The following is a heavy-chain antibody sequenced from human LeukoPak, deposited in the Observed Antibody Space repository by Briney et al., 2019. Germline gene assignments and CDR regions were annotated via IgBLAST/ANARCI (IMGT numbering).Heavy chain of an antibody. Sequence: SETLSLTCTVSGGSISSYYWSWIRQPPGKGLEWMGYIYTSGSTNYNPSLKSRVTISVDTSKNQFSLKLSSVTAADTAVYYCARHVKAARHFDYWGQGTLVTVSS. CDR3: ARHVKAARHFDY. CDR2: IYTSGST. CDR1: GGSISSYY. V-gene: IGHV4-4*09. D-gene: IGHD6-6*01. J-gene: IGHJ4*02.